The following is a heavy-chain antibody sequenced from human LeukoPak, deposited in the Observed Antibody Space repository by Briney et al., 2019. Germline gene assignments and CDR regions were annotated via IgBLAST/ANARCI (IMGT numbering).Heavy chain of an antibody. CDR2: IYYSGST. D-gene: IGHD2-15*01. Sequence: PSQTLSLTCTVSGGSISSGGYYWSWIRQHPGKGLEWIGYIYYSGSTYYNPSLKSRVTISVDTSKNQFSLKLSSVTAADTAVYYCAREVVAATFRWFDPWGQGTLVTVSS. CDR3: AREVVAATFRWFDP. V-gene: IGHV4-31*03. J-gene: IGHJ5*02. CDR1: GGSISSGGYY.